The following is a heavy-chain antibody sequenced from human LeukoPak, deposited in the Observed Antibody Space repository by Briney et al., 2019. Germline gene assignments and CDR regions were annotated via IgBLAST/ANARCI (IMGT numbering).Heavy chain of an antibody. CDR1: GGSISHYF. CDR2: IYYSGST. D-gene: IGHD6-19*01. J-gene: IGHJ2*01. CDR3: AKTVAGYGYFDL. Sequence: PSETLSLTCTVSGGSISHYFWSWIRQPPGKALEWIGYIYYSGSTNYNPSLKSRVTISVDPSKNQFSLKLNSVTAADTAVYYCAKTVAGYGYFDLWGRGTLVTVSS. V-gene: IGHV4-59*08.